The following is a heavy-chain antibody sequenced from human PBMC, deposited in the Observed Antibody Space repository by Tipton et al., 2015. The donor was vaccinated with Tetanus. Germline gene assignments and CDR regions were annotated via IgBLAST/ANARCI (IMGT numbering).Heavy chain of an antibody. CDR3: ARASQRTFEF. V-gene: IGHV4-59*01. D-gene: IGHD5-18*01. CDR1: GGSMSTYY. CDR2: VYYTGST. Sequence: TLSLTCTVSGGSMSTYYWSWIRQPPGKGLEWIGYVYYTGSTDYNPSLMSRVTISVDTSKSQFSLRLTSVTAADTAVYFCARASQRTFEFWGQGTLVAVSS. J-gene: IGHJ4*02.